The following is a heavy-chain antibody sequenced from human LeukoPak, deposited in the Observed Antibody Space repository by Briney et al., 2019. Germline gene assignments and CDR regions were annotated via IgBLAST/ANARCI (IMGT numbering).Heavy chain of an antibody. D-gene: IGHD6-19*01. CDR1: GGTFSNFA. Sequence: SVKVSCKASGGTFSNFAISWVRQAPGQGLEWMGGIIPIFGTANYAQKFQGRVTIITGGSTSTAYMELSSLISEDTAVYYCARGGRAGSVAGNWYFDLWGRGTLVTVSS. CDR3: ARGGRAGSVAGNWYFDL. V-gene: IGHV1-69*05. CDR2: IIPIFGTA. J-gene: IGHJ2*01.